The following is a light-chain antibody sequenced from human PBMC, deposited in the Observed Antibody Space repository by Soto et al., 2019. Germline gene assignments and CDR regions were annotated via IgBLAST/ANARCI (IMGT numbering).Light chain of an antibody. CDR1: QSVSSDY. CDR3: QQYGRP. V-gene: IGKV3-20*01. CDR2: GAS. J-gene: IGKJ1*01. Sequence: TLSPSSVSASVGDRITVICRTSQSVSSDYLAWFQHKPGQAPRLLIHGASSRATGIPDRFSGSGSGTDFTLTISRLEPEDFGVYYCQQYGRPFGQGTKVDIK.